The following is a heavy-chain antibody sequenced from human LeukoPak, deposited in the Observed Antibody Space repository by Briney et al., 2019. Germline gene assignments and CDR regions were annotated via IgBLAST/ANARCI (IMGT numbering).Heavy chain of an antibody. Sequence: GGSLRLSCAASGFSFITYNMNWVRQAPGKGLEWVSSISSTSSYIYYADSVKGRFTISRDNAKNSLYLQMNSLRAEDTAVYYCAKGREGYYYYYMDVWGKGTTVTISS. CDR1: GFSFITYN. J-gene: IGHJ6*03. CDR2: ISSTSSYI. CDR3: AKGREGYYYYYMDV. V-gene: IGHV3-21*04. D-gene: IGHD1-26*01.